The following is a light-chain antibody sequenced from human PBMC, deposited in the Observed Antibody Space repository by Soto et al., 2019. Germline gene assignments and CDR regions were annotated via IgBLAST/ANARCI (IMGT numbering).Light chain of an antibody. V-gene: IGLV2-11*01. CDR3: CSLAGGNILRV. CDR2: DVS. J-gene: IGLJ2*01. Sequence: QSALTQPRSVSGSPGQSVTISCTGTSSDVGAYNYVSWYQHHPGKAPKFIIFDVSSRPSGVPDRFSGSKSGNTAYLTISGLQAEDEADYYCCSLAGGNILRVFGGGTKLTVL. CDR1: SSDVGAYNY.